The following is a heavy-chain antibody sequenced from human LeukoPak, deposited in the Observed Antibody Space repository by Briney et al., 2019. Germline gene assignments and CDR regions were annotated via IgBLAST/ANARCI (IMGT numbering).Heavy chain of an antibody. V-gene: IGHV1-46*01. CDR3: ARAHPRYCTNGVCWFDP. Sequence: ASVKVSCKASGYTFTSCYMHWVRQAPGQGLEWMGIINPSGGSTSYAQKFQGRVTMTRDTSTSTVYMELSSLRSEDTAVYYCARAHPRYCTNGVCWFDPWGQGTLVTVSS. CDR1: GYTFTSCY. D-gene: IGHD2-8*01. CDR2: INPSGGST. J-gene: IGHJ5*02.